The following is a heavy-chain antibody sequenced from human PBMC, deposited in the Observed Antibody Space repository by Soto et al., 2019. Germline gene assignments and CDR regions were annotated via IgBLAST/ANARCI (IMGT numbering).Heavy chain of an antibody. Sequence: QVQLVESGGGVVQPGRSLRLSCAASGFTFSSYALYWVRQAPGKGLEWVAVISYDGSNKYYADSVKGRFTISRDNSKNTLYLQMNSLRAEDTAVYYCARDITAGGFSWYYYYYGMDVW. CDR3: ARDITAGGFSWYYYYYGMDV. D-gene: IGHD1-20*01. V-gene: IGHV3-30-3*01. CDR2: ISYDGSNK. J-gene: IGHJ6*01. CDR1: GFTFSSYA.